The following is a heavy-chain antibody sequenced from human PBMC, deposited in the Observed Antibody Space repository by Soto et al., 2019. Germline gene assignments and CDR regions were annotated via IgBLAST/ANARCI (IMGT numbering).Heavy chain of an antibody. CDR2: INYSGST. CDR3: ARALTTVTLFDP. D-gene: IGHD4-17*01. CDR1: GGSISSGGYY. Sequence: QVQLQESGPGLVKPSQTLSLTCTVSGGSISSGGYYWSWIRQHPGKGLEWIGYINYSGSTHYNPSLKSRVTISVDTSKTQFSLKLSSVTAADTAVYYCARALTTVTLFDPWGQGTLVTVSS. V-gene: IGHV4-31*03. J-gene: IGHJ5*02.